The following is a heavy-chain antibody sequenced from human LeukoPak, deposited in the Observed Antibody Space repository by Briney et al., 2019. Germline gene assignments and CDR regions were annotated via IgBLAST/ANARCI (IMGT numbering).Heavy chain of an antibody. J-gene: IGHJ2*01. CDR1: GGSFSSYY. CDR2: VSYSGGT. Sequence: SETLSLTCTVSGGSFSSYYWNWIRQPPGKGLEWIGFVSYSGGTNYNPSLKSRVTISVDTSKNRFSLKLTSVTAADTAVYYCARSSGGDDWYFDLWGRGTLVTVSS. D-gene: IGHD2-21*02. CDR3: ARSSGGDDWYFDL. V-gene: IGHV4-59*08.